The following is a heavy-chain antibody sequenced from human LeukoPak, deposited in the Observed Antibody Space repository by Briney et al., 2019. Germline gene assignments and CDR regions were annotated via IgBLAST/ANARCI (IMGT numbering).Heavy chain of an antibody. J-gene: IGHJ3*02. Sequence: SETLSLTCAVYGGSFSGYYWSWIRQPPGKGLEWIGYIYYSGSTYYNPSLKSRVTISVDTSKNQFSLKLSSVTAADTAVYYCAAGYSSSWSRAFDIWGQGTMVTVSS. CDR3: AAGYSSSWSRAFDI. D-gene: IGHD6-13*01. CDR1: GGSFSGYY. CDR2: IYYSGST. V-gene: IGHV4-59*08.